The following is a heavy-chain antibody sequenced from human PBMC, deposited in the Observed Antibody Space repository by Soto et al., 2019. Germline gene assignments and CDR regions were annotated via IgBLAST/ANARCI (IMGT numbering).Heavy chain of an antibody. CDR1: EFTIRNRSCC. J-gene: IGHJ6*02. CDR3: ARQELESYYYGMDV. Sequence: SDLISLPCRFSEFTIRNRSCCLSRNSKHPGKGLEWIGSIYYSGSTYYNPSLNSRVTISVDTSKNQFSLKLSSVTAADTAVYYCARQELESYYYGMDVSGQGTSVSVSS. V-gene: IGHV4-39*01. D-gene: IGHD1-1*01. CDR2: IYYSGST.